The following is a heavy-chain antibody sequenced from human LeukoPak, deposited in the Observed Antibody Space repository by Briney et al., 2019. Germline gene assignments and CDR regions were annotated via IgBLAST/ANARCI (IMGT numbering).Heavy chain of an antibody. D-gene: IGHD3-16*02. Sequence: SDTLSLTCAVHGGSFNGYYWNWIRQPPGKGREWLGEINHSGRTNYNPSRKSRVTLPVDTSKNQFSLMLSSVTAADTAVYYCARGRYSRDYVWGSYRFVYWGQGTLVTVSS. V-gene: IGHV4-34*01. J-gene: IGHJ4*02. CDR1: GGSFNGYY. CDR3: ARGRYSRDYVWGSYRFVY. CDR2: INHSGRT.